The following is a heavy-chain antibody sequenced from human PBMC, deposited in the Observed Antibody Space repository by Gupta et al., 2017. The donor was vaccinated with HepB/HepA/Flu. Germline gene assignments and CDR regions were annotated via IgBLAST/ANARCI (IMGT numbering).Heavy chain of an antibody. J-gene: IGHJ5*02. V-gene: IGHV4-59*01. CDR1: GGSITNYY. D-gene: IGHD4-17*01. CDR2: TSNSGNT. Sequence: TCTVSGGSITNYYWTWIRQPPGRGLEWIGHTSNSGNTKYNSSLKSRVTISVDTSRNQFSLKMTSVTAADTAIYYCTRDHGDYGWFDPWGQGTLGTVSS. CDR3: TRDHGDYGWFDP.